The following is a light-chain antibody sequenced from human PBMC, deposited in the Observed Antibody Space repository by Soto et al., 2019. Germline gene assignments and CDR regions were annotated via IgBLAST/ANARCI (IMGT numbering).Light chain of an antibody. J-gene: IGKJ2*01. Sequence: EIVLMQSPGTLSLSPGERATLSCRASQSVSSNLAWYRQKPGQAPRLLIYGASTRDTGIPARFSGSGSATEFTLTISSLQSEDFAVYYCQQYNNWPYTFGQGTEVDI. V-gene: IGKV3-15*01. CDR2: GAS. CDR3: QQYNNWPYT. CDR1: QSVSSN.